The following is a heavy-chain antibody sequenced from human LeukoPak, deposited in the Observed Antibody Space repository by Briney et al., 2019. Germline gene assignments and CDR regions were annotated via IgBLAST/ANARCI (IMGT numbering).Heavy chain of an antibody. Sequence: ASVKVSCKASGYTFTGYYMHWVRQAPGQGLEWMGWINPNSGVTKFAQRFQGRVTMARDTSTSTAYLDLSSLRSDDTAVYYCATAVLYGGNDFDYWGQGTLVTVSS. CDR1: GYTFTGYY. CDR2: INPNSGVT. V-gene: IGHV1-2*02. CDR3: ATAVLYGGNDFDY. J-gene: IGHJ4*02. D-gene: IGHD5-12*01.